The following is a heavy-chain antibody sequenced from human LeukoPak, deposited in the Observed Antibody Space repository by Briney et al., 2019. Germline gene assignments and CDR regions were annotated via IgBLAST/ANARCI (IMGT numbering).Heavy chain of an antibody. CDR2: MNPNSGST. CDR1: GYTFTSYD. CDR3: ARGEQGIDAFDI. Sequence: ASVKVSCKASGYTFTSYDINWVRQATGQGLEWMGWMNPNSGSTGYALKFQGRVTMTRNTSISTAYMELSSLRSEDTAVYYCARGEQGIDAFDIWGQGTMVTVSS. V-gene: IGHV1-8*02. J-gene: IGHJ3*02.